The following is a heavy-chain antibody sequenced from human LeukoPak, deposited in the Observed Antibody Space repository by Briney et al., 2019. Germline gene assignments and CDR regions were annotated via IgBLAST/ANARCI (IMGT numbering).Heavy chain of an antibody. J-gene: IGHJ4*02. CDR3: ARDSSSWTYFDY. CDR2: IIPIFGTA. D-gene: IGHD6-13*01. CDR1: GGTFSSYA. Sequence: SVKVSCKASGGTFSSYAISWVRQAPGQRLEWMGRIIPIFGTANYAQKFQGRVTITTDESTSTAYMELSSLRSEDTAVYYCARDSSSWTYFDYWGQGTLVTVSS. V-gene: IGHV1-69*05.